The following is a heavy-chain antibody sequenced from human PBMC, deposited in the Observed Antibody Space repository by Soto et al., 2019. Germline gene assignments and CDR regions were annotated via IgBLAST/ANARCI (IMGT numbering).Heavy chain of an antibody. CDR1: CYTFTSYG. V-gene: IGHV1-18*01. CDR3: ARDAAVAGFGGVDY. J-gene: IGHJ4*02. D-gene: IGHD6-19*01. Sequence: GASVKVSCQASCYTFTSYGISWVRQAPGQGLEWMGWISAYNGNTNYAQKLQGRVTMTTDTSTSTAYMELRSLRSDDTAVYYCARDAAVAGFGGVDYWGQGTLVTVSS. CDR2: ISAYNGNT.